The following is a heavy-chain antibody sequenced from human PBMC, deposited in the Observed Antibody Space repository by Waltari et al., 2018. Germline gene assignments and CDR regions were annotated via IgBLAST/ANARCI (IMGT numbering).Heavy chain of an antibody. Sequence: QVQLVQSGAEVKKPGASVKVSCKASGYTFTSYAMHWVRQAPGQRLEGMGWINAGKGNTKYSQKFQGRVTITRDTSASTADMELSSLRSEDTAVYYCARGELFWRGYHIPPPHYWGQGTLVTVSS. CDR2: INAGKGNT. CDR1: GYTFTSYA. V-gene: IGHV1-3*01. J-gene: IGHJ4*02. D-gene: IGHD3-3*02. CDR3: ARGELFWRGYHIPPPHY.